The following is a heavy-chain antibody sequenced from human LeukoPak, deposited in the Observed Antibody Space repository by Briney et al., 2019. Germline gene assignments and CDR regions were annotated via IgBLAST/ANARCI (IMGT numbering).Heavy chain of an antibody. V-gene: IGHV3-7*01. CDR1: GFTFSDYW. D-gene: IGHD1-26*01. Sequence: GGSLRLSCAASGFTFSDYWMTWVRQLPGKGLGWVANIKQGGSESYYVDSVKGRFTISRDNAKNSLYLQMDSLRVEDTAVYYCARVGAWELQRVFDYWGQGTLVTVSS. CDR2: IKQGGSES. J-gene: IGHJ4*02. CDR3: ARVGAWELQRVFDY.